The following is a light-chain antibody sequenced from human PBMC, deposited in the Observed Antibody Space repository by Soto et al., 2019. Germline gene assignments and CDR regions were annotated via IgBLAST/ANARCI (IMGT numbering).Light chain of an antibody. CDR2: AAS. CDR3: QQYGSSPQVT. J-gene: IGKJ5*01. V-gene: IGKV1-39*01. CDR1: QSISNY. Sequence: DIQMTQSPSSLSASVGDGVTITCRASQSISNYVNWYQQKPGKAPKLLIYAASRLQSGVPSRFSGTGSRTDFTLTISSLQPEDFAVYYCQQYGSSPQVTFGQGTRLEIK.